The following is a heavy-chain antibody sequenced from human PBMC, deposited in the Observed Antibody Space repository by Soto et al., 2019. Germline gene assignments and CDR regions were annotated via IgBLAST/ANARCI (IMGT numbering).Heavy chain of an antibody. J-gene: IGHJ4*02. V-gene: IGHV4-59*01. D-gene: IGHD3-10*01. CDR3: AGGGYYGSGSYYLDY. CDR1: GCSISSYY. CDR2: IYYSGST. Sequence: NPXETLSLTCTVSGCSISSYYWSWIRQPPGKGLDWIGYIYYSGSTNYNPSLKSRVTISVDTSKNQFSLKLSSVTAADTAVYYCAGGGYYGSGSYYLDYWGQGTLVTVSS.